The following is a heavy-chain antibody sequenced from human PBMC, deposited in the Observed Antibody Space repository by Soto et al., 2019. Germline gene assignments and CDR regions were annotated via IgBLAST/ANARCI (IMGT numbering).Heavy chain of an antibody. CDR3: AREIGDYAYFDY. CDR1: GFTVSSNY. J-gene: IGHJ4*02. V-gene: IGHV3-53*01. Sequence: GGSLRLSCEASGFTVSSNYMSWVRQAPGKGLEWVSVIYSGGSTYYADSVKGRFTISRDNSKNTLYLQMNSLRAEDTAVYYCAREIGDYAYFDYWGQGTLVTVSS. CDR2: IYSGGST. D-gene: IGHD4-17*01.